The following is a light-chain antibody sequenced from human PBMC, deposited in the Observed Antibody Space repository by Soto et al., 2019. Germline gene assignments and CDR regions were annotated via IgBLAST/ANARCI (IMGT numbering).Light chain of an antibody. CDR3: QQYGSSRGLT. J-gene: IGKJ4*01. Sequence: EIVLTQSPGTLSLSPGERATLSCRASQSVSSSYLAWYQQKPGQAPRLLIYGASSRATGIPDRFSGSGSGTDFTVTIRRREPEDCGVYYWQQYGSSRGLTFGGGAKVEIK. CDR1: QSVSSSY. CDR2: GAS. V-gene: IGKV3-20*01.